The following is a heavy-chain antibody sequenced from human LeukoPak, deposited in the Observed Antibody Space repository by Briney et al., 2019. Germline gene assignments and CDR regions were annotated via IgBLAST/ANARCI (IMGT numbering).Heavy chain of an antibody. J-gene: IGHJ3*01. D-gene: IGHD1-26*01. Sequence: GGSLRLSCAASGFTFNTYWMIWVRQAPGKGLEWVANIDQGGSTRYYVDSLKGRFTISRDNAKNSLYLQMNSLRAEDTAVYYCVRDKGGRSGAIYYDAFDVWGQGTMVTVSS. CDR3: VRDKGGRSGAIYYDAFDV. CDR1: GFTFNTYW. V-gene: IGHV3-7*01. CDR2: IDQGGSTR.